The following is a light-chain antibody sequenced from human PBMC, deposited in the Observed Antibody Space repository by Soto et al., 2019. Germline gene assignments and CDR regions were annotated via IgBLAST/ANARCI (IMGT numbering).Light chain of an antibody. J-gene: IGKJ2*01. CDR1: QSISSY. V-gene: IGKV1-39*01. CDR3: QQSFTTPYT. CDR2: EAS. Sequence: DIQMTQSPSSLSASVGDRVTTTCRASQSISSYLNWYQQKPGKAPKFLIYEASSLQSGVPSRFSGSGSGTEFTLTISSLQPEDFATYHCQQSFTTPYTFGQGTKVDIK.